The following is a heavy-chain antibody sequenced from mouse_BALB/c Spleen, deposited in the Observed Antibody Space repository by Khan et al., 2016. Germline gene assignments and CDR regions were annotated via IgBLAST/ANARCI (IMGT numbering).Heavy chain of an antibody. D-gene: IGHD2-1*01. CDR1: GYTFTSYW. CDR3: ASYYGNAMDY. V-gene: IGHV1-7*01. CDR2: INPSTGYT. J-gene: IGHJ4*01. Sequence: QVQLQQSGAELAKPGASVKMSCKASGYTFTSYWMHWVKQRPGQGLEWIGYINPSTGYTEYNQKFKDKATLTADKSSSTAYMQLSSLTSEDSAVXYCASYYGNAMDYWGQGTSVTVSS.